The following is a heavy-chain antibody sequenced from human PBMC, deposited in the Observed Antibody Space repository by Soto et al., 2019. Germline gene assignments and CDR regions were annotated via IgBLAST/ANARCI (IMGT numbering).Heavy chain of an antibody. CDR3: AITGAGYYIV. V-gene: IGHV3-53*01. CDR1: GFTVSSNY. D-gene: IGHD3-3*01. CDR2: IFSADNT. J-gene: IGHJ4*02. Sequence: EVQLVESGGGLIQPGGSLRLSCAASGFTVSSNYLSWVRQAPGKGLEWVSVIFSADNTHYADSVKGRLTISRDNSKNTVFLQMNSLRAEDTAVYYCAITGAGYYIVWGQGTPVTVSS.